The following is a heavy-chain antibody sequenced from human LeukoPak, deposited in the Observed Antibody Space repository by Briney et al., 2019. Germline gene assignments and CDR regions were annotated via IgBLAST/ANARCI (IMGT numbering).Heavy chain of an antibody. CDR1: GYTFTGYY. CDR2: IIPIFGTA. Sequence: SVKVSCKASGYTFTGYYMHWVRQAPGQGLEWMGRIIPIFGTANYAQKFQGRVTITTDESTSTAYMELSSLRSEDTAVYYCARDPSGYDSWFDPWGQGTLVTVSS. CDR3: ARDPSGYDSWFDP. J-gene: IGHJ5*02. V-gene: IGHV1-69*05. D-gene: IGHD5-12*01.